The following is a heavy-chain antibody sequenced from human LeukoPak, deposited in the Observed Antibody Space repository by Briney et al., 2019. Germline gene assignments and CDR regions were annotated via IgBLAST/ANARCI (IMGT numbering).Heavy chain of an antibody. V-gene: IGHV1-18*01. CDR3: AQFQWELRGLDY. Sequence: ASVKVSCKASGYTFTNYGISWVRQAPGQGLGWRGWISSYYGNANYAQRLQGRVTMTTDTSTSTAYMELRSLRSDDTAVYYCAQFQWELRGLDYWGQGTLVTVSS. CDR2: ISSYYGNA. D-gene: IGHD1-26*01. CDR1: GYTFTNYG. J-gene: IGHJ4*02.